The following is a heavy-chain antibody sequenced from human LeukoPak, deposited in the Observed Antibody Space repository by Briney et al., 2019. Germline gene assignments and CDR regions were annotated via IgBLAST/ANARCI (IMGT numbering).Heavy chain of an antibody. Sequence: SETLSLTCTVSGGSISSSSYYWGWIRQPPGKGLEWIGSIYHSGSTYYNPSLKSRVTISVDTSKNQFSLKLSSVTAADTAVYYCARERITMVQSVDYWGQGTLVTVSS. J-gene: IGHJ4*02. CDR1: GGSISSSSYY. V-gene: IGHV4-39*07. CDR3: ARERITMVQSVDY. D-gene: IGHD3-10*01. CDR2: IYHSGST.